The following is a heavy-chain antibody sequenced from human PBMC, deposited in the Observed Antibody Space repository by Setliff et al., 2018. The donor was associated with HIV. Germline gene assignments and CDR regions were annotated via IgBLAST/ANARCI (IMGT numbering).Heavy chain of an antibody. V-gene: IGHV1-3*01. CDR2: INAGNGNT. Sequence: ASVKVSCKASGYTFTTYAMHWVRLAPGQRLEWMGWINAGNGNTKYSQRFQGRVIITRDTSASTAYMELSSLRSEDTAVYYCARTRVAVMYYYYGMDVWGQGTTVTVS. CDR3: ARTRVAVMYYYYGMDV. J-gene: IGHJ6*02. D-gene: IGHD3-22*01. CDR1: GYTFTTYA.